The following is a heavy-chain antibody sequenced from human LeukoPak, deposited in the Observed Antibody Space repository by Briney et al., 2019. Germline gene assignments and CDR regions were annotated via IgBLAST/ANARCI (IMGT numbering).Heavy chain of an antibody. CDR2: ISGDGGST. CDR3: ALTWGTRNYYDSSGYLDY. Sequence: GGSLRLSCAASGFTFDDYAMHWVRQAPGKGLEWVSLISGDGGSTYYADSVKGRFTISRENSKHSLYLQMNSLRTEDTALYYCALTWGTRNYYDSSGYLDYWGQGTLVTVSS. V-gene: IGHV3-43*02. D-gene: IGHD3-22*01. CDR1: GFTFDDYA. J-gene: IGHJ4*02.